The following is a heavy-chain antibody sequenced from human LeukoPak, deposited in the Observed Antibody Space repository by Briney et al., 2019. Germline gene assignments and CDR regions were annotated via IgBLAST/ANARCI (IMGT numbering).Heavy chain of an antibody. CDR3: ARDSPLSFDI. J-gene: IGHJ3*02. CDR2: ISSSSSFI. Sequence: PGGSLRLSCAASGFTFSTYSMNWVRQAPGKGLEWVSSISSSSSFIYYADSVKGRFTISRDNAKNSVYLQMNSLRAEDTAVYYCARDSPLSFDIWGQGTMVTV. CDR1: GFTFSTYS. V-gene: IGHV3-21*01.